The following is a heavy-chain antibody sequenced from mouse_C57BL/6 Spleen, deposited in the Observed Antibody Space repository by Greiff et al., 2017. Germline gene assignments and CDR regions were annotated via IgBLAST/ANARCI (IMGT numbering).Heavy chain of an antibody. CDR3: ARWGYGTSFAY. Sequence: VRLQQSGPELVKPGASVKISCKASGYAFSSSWMNWVKQRPGKGLEWIGRIYPGDGDTNYNGKFKGKATLTADKSSSTAYMQLSSLTSEDSAVYFCARWGYGTSFAYWGQGTLVTVSA. CDR1: GYAFSSSW. CDR2: IYPGDGDT. V-gene: IGHV1-82*01. D-gene: IGHD1-1*01. J-gene: IGHJ3*01.